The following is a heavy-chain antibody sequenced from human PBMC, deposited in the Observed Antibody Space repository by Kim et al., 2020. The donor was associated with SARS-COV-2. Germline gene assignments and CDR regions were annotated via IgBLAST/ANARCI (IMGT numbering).Heavy chain of an antibody. Sequence: SSGRTNSSPSLKSRVTISVDTSKNQFSLKLSSVTAADTAVYYCARGIGGYWGQGTLVTVSS. D-gene: IGHD3-3*01. J-gene: IGHJ4*02. CDR2: SSGRT. CDR3: ARGIGGY. V-gene: IGHV4-59*09.